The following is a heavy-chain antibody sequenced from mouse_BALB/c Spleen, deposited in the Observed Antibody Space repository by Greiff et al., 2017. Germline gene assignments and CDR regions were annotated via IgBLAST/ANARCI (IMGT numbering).Heavy chain of an antibody. CDR2: IWAGGST. V-gene: IGHV2-9*02. J-gene: IGHJ2*01. CDR1: GFSLTSYG. D-gene: IGHD2-4*01. Sequence: VQGVESGPGLVAPSQSLSITCTVSGFSLTSYGVHWVRQPPGKGLEWLGVIWAGGSTNYNSALMSRLSISKDNSKSQVFLKMNSLQTDDTARYYCARAMITYYFDYWGQGTTLTVSS. CDR3: ARAMITYYFDY.